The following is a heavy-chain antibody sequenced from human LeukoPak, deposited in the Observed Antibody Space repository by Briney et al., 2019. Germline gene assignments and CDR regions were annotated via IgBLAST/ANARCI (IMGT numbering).Heavy chain of an antibody. CDR2: IIPIFGTA. CDR3: ARLVEMATVSYYFDY. CDR1: GGTFSSYA. Sequence: SVKVSCKASGGTFSSYAISWVRQAPGQGLEWMGGIIPIFGTANYAQKFQGRVTITADESTSTAYMELSSLRSDDTAVYYCARLVEMATVSYYFDYWGQGTLVTVSS. V-gene: IGHV1-69*13. J-gene: IGHJ4*02. D-gene: IGHD5-24*01.